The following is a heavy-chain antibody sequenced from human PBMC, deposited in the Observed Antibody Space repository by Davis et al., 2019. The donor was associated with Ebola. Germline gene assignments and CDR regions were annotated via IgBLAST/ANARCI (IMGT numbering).Heavy chain of an antibody. CDR3: ARSSGTYLTDYDY. CDR1: GGSFSGYY. D-gene: IGHD6-19*01. CDR2: INHSGST. J-gene: IGHJ4*02. Sequence: MPSETLSLTCAVYGGSFSGYYWSWIRQPPGKGLEWIGEINHSGSTNYNPSLKSRVTISVDTSKNHFSLKMSSVTAADTAVYYCARSSGTYLTDYDYWGQGTLVTVSS. V-gene: IGHV4-34*01.